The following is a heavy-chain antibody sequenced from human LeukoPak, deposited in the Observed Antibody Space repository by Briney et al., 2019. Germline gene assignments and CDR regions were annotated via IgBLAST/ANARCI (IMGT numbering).Heavy chain of an antibody. CDR1: GVTFRSYG. CDR3: TTKVIRGNSGDDYDD. CDR2: ISSDGNDK. D-gene: IGHD5-12*01. J-gene: IGHJ4*02. V-gene: IGHV3-30*03. Sequence: GGSLRLSCAASGVTFRSYGMHWVRQAPGKGLEGGALISSDGNDKLYGESVRGRFTVSRDDSKSTLYLQMNSLRAEDTAVYYCTTKVIRGNSGDDYDDWGQGTLVTVSS.